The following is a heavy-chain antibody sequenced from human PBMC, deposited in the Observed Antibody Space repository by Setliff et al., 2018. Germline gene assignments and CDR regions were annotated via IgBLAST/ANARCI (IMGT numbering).Heavy chain of an antibody. CDR2: NSV. CDR3: ARDDGRAAVAEWFFDS. Sequence: ASVKVSCKASGYTFTNYGINWVRQAPGQGLEWMGWNSVYAREFQGRVTMTIDTPTSTAYMELSSLRYEDTAVYYCARDDGRAAVAEWFFDSWGQGSLVTVSS. CDR1: GYTFTNYG. J-gene: IGHJ4*02. V-gene: IGHV1-18*01. D-gene: IGHD3-3*01.